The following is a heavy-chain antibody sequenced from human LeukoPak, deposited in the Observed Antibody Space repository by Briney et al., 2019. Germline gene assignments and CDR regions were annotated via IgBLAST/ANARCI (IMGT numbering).Heavy chain of an antibody. CDR2: INHSGST. V-gene: IGHV4-34*01. J-gene: IGHJ5*02. D-gene: IGHD2-2*01. CDR1: GGSFSGYY. Sequence: SETLSLTCAVYGGSFSGYYWSWIRQPPGKGLEWIGEINHSGSTNYNPSLKSRVTISVDTSKNQFSLKLSSVTAADTAMYYCARTPSNVVVPAAIEDRGPNWFDPWGQGTLVTVSS. CDR3: ARTPSNVVVPAAIEDRGPNWFDP.